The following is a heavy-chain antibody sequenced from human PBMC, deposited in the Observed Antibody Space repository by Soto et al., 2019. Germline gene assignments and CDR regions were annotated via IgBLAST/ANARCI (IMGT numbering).Heavy chain of an antibody. J-gene: IGHJ5*02. D-gene: IGHD3-10*01. CDR2: IYYSGST. Sequence: PSETLSLTCTVSGGSISSYYWSWIRQPPGKGLEWIGYIYYSGSTNYNPSLKSRVTISVDTSKNQFSLKLSSVTAADTAVYYCARYGSGSYYNVRGVWFDPWGQGTLVNVSS. V-gene: IGHV4-59*01. CDR1: GGSISSYY. CDR3: ARYGSGSYYNVRGVWFDP.